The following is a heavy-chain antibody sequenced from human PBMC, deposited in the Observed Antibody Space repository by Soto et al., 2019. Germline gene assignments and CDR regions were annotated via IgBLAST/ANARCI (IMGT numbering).Heavy chain of an antibody. Sequence: QVQLVEAGGGVVQAGRSLRLSCAASGFTFSNFGMHWVRQAPGKGLEWVAVIWYDGTNEFYADSVKGRFTISRDNSKNTLDLQMNSLRVEDTALYFCARGGASAWQPYYFDYWGRGTLVTVSS. CDR1: GFTFSNFG. CDR2: IWYDGTNE. J-gene: IGHJ4*02. CDR3: ARGGASAWQPYYFDY. V-gene: IGHV3-33*01. D-gene: IGHD6-19*01.